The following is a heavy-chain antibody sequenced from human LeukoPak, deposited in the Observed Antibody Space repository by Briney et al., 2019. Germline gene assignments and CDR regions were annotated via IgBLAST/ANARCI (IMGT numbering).Heavy chain of an antibody. D-gene: IGHD4-17*01. J-gene: IGHJ4*02. Sequence: PGGSLRLSCAASAFTFSSYAMNWVRQAPGKGLEWVSAISGSGGSTYYADSVKGRFTISRDNSKNTLYLQMNSLRAEDTAVYYCAKDPDYGDYGVRGSFDYWGQGTLVTVSS. CDR1: AFTFSSYA. CDR2: ISGSGGST. CDR3: AKDPDYGDYGVRGSFDY. V-gene: IGHV3-23*01.